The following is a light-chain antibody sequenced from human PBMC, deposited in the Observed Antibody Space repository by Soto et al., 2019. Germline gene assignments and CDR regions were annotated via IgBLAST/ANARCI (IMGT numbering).Light chain of an antibody. J-gene: IGKJ1*01. Sequence: EIVLTQSPVILYLSPWDRATLSCRASQTISSGFLAWYQQKVGQAPRLLIYDASNRATGVPDRFSGSGSGTDFTLTISRLEPEDFAMYYCQSYDQSLWTFGQGTKVDIK. CDR2: DAS. CDR1: QTISSGF. V-gene: IGKV3-20*01. CDR3: QSYDQSLWT.